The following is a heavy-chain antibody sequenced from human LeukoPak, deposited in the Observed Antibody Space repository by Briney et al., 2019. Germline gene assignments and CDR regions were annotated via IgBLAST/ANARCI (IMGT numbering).Heavy chain of an antibody. CDR3: VRDHITSWQIDF. J-gene: IGHJ4*02. V-gene: IGHV3-21*04. Sequence: GGSLRLSCAASGFTFSSYDMNWVRQAPGKGLEWVSSISTSSSYIYYADSVKGRFTIYRDNAKNSLYLQMNSLRAEDTAVYYCVRDHITSWQIDFWGQGTMVTVSS. CDR1: GFTFSSYD. D-gene: IGHD2-2*01. CDR2: ISTSSSYI.